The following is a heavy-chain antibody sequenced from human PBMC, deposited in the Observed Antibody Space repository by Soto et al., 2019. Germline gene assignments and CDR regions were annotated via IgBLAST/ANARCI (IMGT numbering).Heavy chain of an antibody. CDR3: ARVAELSIVGATHLDY. CDR2: IYYSGST. CDR1: GGSISSYY. Sequence: SETLSLTCTVSGGSISSYYWSWIRQPPGKGLEWIGYIYYSGSTNYNPSLKSRVTISVDTSKNQFSLKLSSVTAADTAVYYCARVAELSIVGATHLDYWGQGTLVTVSS. V-gene: IGHV4-59*01. J-gene: IGHJ4*02. D-gene: IGHD1-26*01.